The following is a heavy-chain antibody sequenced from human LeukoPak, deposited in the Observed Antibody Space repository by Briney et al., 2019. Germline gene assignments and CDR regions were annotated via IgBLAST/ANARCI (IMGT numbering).Heavy chain of an antibody. Sequence: GGSLRLSCAASGFTFSSYSMNWVRQAPGKGLEWVSYISSSSSTIYYADSVKGRFTISRDNAKNSLYLQMNSLRAEDTAVYYCARDRQSSGWSLSFGTFDYWGQGTLVTVSS. CDR1: GFTFSSYS. V-gene: IGHV3-48*01. J-gene: IGHJ4*02. CDR3: ARDRQSSGWSLSFGTFDY. CDR2: ISSSSSTI. D-gene: IGHD6-19*01.